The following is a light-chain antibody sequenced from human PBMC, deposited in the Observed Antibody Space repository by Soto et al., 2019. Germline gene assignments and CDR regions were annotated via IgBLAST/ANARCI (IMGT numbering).Light chain of an antibody. V-gene: IGLV1-40*01. CDR3: QSYDSSLSANYV. J-gene: IGLJ1*01. Sequence: QSVLTHPPSVSAAPGQRVTISCTGSSSNIGAGYDVHWYQQLPGTAPKLLIYGNSNRPSGVPDRFSGSKSGTSASLAITGLQAEDEADYYCQSYDSSLSANYVFGTGTKVTVL. CDR2: GNS. CDR1: SSNIGAGYD.